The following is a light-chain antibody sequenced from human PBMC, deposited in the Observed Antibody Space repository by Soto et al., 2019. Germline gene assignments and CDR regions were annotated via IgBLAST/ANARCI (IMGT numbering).Light chain of an antibody. CDR1: QTISTY. Sequence: DTQMTQSPSYLSASVGDRVTISCWTGQTISTYLNWYQQKPGKAPKVLIYAAYSLQSGVTSRFSGSGSGTDFTLTISSLQPEDSATYYCQPSYRTPITVGPVTRLEIK. CDR2: AAY. V-gene: IGKV1-39*01. J-gene: IGKJ5*01. CDR3: QPSYRTPIT.